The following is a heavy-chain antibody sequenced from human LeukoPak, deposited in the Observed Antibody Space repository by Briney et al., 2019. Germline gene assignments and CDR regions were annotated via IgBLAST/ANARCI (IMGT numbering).Heavy chain of an antibody. V-gene: IGHV3-72*01. Sequence: GGSLRLSCAASGFTFSDHYMDWVRQAPGKGLEWVGRTRNKANSYNTEYAASVKGRFTIARDASNNSLFLQINSLKTEDTAVYYCARGSSRSTPHFDSWGQGTLVTVSS. J-gene: IGHJ4*02. CDR2: TRNKANSYNT. CDR3: ARGSSRSTPHFDS. CDR1: GFTFSDHY.